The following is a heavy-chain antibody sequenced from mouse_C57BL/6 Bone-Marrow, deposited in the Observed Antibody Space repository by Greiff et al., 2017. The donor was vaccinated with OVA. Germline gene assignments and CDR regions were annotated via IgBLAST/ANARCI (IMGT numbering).Heavy chain of an antibody. CDR2: ISSGGSYT. V-gene: IGHV5-6*02. CDR1: GFTFSSYG. Sequence: DVKLVESGGDLVKPGGSLKLSCAASGFTFSSYGMSWVRQTPDKRLEWVATISSGGSYTYYPDSVKGRFTISRDNAKNTLYLQMSSLKSEDTAMYYCARHLDGPPFFFDVWGTGTTVTVSS. CDR3: ARHLDGPPFFFDV. D-gene: IGHD2-10*02. J-gene: IGHJ1*03.